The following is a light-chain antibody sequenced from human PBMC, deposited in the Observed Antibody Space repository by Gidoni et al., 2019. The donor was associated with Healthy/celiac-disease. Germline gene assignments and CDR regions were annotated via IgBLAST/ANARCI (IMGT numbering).Light chain of an antibody. CDR2: DAT. CDR3: QQYDNLPLT. V-gene: IGKV1-33*01. J-gene: IGKJ4*01. Sequence: DIQMTQSPSSLSASVGDRVTITSQASQDISNYLNWYQQKQGKAPRLLIYDATYLDAGVPSWCGRSGSGTDFTFTISSQQPEDIATYYCQQYDNLPLTFGGGTKVEIK. CDR1: QDISNY.